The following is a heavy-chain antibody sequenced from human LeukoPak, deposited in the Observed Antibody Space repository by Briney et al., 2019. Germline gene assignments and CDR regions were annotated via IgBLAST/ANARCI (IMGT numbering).Heavy chain of an antibody. J-gene: IGHJ4*02. Sequence: SETLSLTCIVSGGSISGYYWSWIRQPPGRGLEWIGYISDTGTSIYNPSLKNRLSMLVDTSKNHFYLNLTSVTAADTAIYYCARTRTHLDYWGQGALVTVSS. D-gene: IGHD1-7*01. V-gene: IGHV4-59*01. CDR2: ISDTGTS. CDR1: GGSISGYY. CDR3: ARTRTHLDY.